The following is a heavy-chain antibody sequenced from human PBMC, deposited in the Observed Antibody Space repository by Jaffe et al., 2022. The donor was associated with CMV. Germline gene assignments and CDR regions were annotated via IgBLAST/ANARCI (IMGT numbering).Heavy chain of an antibody. CDR1: GFTFSSYA. CDR3: VKATFYYGDYYFDY. CDR2: ISSNGGST. Sequence: EVQLVESGGGLVQPGGSLRLSCSASGFTFSSYAMHWVRQAPGKGLEYVSAISSNGGSTYYADSVKGRFTISRDNSKNTLYLQMSSLRAEDTAVYYCVKATFYYGDYYFDYWGQGTLVTVSS. V-gene: IGHV3-64D*06. D-gene: IGHD4-17*01. J-gene: IGHJ4*02.